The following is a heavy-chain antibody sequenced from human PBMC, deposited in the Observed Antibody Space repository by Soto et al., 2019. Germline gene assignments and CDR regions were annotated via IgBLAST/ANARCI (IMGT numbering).Heavy chain of an antibody. CDR3: ATRSSASTTAAGTDYYGMDV. D-gene: IGHD6-13*01. CDR2: FDPEDGET. J-gene: IGHJ6*02. Sequence: ASVKVSCKASGGTFSSYAISWVRQAPGKGLEWMGGFDPEDGETIYAQKFQGRVTMTEDTSTDTAYMELSSLRSEDTAVYYCATRSSASTTAAGTDYYGMDVWGQGTTVTVSS. CDR1: GGTFSSYA. V-gene: IGHV1-24*01.